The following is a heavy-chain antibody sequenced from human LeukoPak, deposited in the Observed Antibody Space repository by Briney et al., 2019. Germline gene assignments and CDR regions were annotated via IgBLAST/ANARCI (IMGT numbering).Heavy chain of an antibody. V-gene: IGHV3-23*01. CDR1: GFTFIYYA. D-gene: IGHD1-26*01. J-gene: IGHJ4*02. CDR3: AKSPGVGLTARFDY. Sequence: GRSLRLSCDASGFTFIYYAMSWVRQAPGKGLEWVSTISGSGDSIDYADSVKGRFTISRDNSKNTLFLQMNSLRVEDTAVYYCAKSPGVGLTARFDYWGQGTLVTVSS. CDR2: ISGSGDSI.